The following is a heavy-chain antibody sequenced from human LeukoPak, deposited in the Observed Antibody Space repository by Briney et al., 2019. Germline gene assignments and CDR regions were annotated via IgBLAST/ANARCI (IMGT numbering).Heavy chain of an antibody. CDR3: ATTVAGAYYYYYMDV. V-gene: IGHV1-3*03. D-gene: IGHD6-19*01. CDR1: GYTFTSYA. J-gene: IGHJ6*03. Sequence: ASVKVSCKASGYTFTSYAMHWVRQAPGQRLEWMGWINACNGNTKYSQEFQGRVTMTEDTSTDTAYMELSSLRSEDTAVYYCATTVAGAYYYYYMDVWGKGTTVTISS. CDR2: INACNGNT.